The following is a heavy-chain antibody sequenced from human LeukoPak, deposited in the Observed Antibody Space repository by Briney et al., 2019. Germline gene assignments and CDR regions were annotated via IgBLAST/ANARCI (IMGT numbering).Heavy chain of an antibody. J-gene: IGHJ4*02. V-gene: IGHV4-31*03. CDR1: GGSISSGGYY. CDR3: ARDSVHCSSTSCSIDY. Sequence: SETLSLTCTVSGGSISSGGYYWSWIRQHPGKGPEWIGYIYYSGSTYYNPSLKSRVTISVDTSKNQFSLKLSSVTAADTAVYYCARDSVHCSSTSCSIDYWGQGTLVTVSS. CDR2: IYYSGST. D-gene: IGHD2-2*01.